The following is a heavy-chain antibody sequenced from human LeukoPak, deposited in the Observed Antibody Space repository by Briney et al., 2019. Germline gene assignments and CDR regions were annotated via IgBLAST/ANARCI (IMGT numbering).Heavy chain of an antibody. CDR3: AKSDGFDY. V-gene: IGHV3-48*01. CDR1: GFTFSTYS. CDR2: ISSSSSTI. Sequence: GGSLRLSCAASGFTFSTYSMSWVRQAPGKGLEWVSYISSSSSTIYYADSVKGRFTISRDNAKNSLYLQMNSLRAEDAAMYYCAKSDGFDYWGQGTLVTVSS. J-gene: IGHJ4*02. D-gene: IGHD5-24*01.